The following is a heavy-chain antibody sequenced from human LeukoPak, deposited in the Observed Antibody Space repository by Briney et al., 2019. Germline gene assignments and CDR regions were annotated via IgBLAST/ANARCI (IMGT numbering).Heavy chain of an antibody. CDR2: ISGSGGST. D-gene: IGHD3-10*01. Sequence: PGGSPRLSCAASGFTFSSYGMSWVRQAPGKGLEWVSAISGSGGSTYYADSVKGRFTISRDNSKNTLYLQMNSLRAEDTAVYYCAHIPLWFGEIYFDYWGQGTLVTVSS. CDR1: GFTFSSYG. V-gene: IGHV3-23*01. CDR3: AHIPLWFGEIYFDY. J-gene: IGHJ4*02.